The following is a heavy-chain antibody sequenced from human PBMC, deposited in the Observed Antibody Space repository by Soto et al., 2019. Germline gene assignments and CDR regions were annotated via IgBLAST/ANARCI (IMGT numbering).Heavy chain of an antibody. CDR2: INQDGTER. CDR1: GFSFSTYW. CDR3: ATWGGPGDY. Sequence: EVQLVDSGGGLVQPGGSLRLSCAASGFSFSTYWMTWVRQAPGKGLEWVANINQDGTERYYVDSVKGRFTISRDNAVNSLILQMNSLSAEDTAVYYCATWGGPGDYRGQGILVTVSS. V-gene: IGHV3-7*01. D-gene: IGHD3-16*01. J-gene: IGHJ4*02.